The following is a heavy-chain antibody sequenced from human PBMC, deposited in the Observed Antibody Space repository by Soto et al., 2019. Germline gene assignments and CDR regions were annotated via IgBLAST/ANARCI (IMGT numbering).Heavy chain of an antibody. D-gene: IGHD6-13*01. V-gene: IGHV3-23*01. CDR3: AKAPYSSSWPHTAN. J-gene: IGHJ4*02. CDR2: FSGSGGTT. Sequence: PGGFLRLSCAASGFTFNSYAMRWVRQDPGKGLEWVSTFSGSGGTTYYADSVKGRFTSSGDNPKNTLFLQMSSLRAKDTAVYYCAKAPYSSSWPHTANWGQGTLVTVSS. CDR1: GFTFNSYA.